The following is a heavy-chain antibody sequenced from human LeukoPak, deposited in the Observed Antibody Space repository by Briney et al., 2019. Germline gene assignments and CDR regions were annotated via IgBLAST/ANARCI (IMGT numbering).Heavy chain of an antibody. D-gene: IGHD1-26*01. J-gene: IGHJ4*02. CDR2: MNPNSGNT. V-gene: IGHV1-8*03. Sequence: ASVKVSCKASGYTFTSYYMHWVRQATGQGLEWMGWMNPNSGNTGYAQKFQGRVTITRNTSISTAYMELSSLRSEDTVVYYCARGNIGGFGSYYSVDFDYWGQGTLVTVSS. CDR1: GYTFTSYY. CDR3: ARGNIGGFGSYYSVDFDY.